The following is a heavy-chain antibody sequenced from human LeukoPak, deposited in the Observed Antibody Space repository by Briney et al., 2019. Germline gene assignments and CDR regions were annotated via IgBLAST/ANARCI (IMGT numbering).Heavy chain of an antibody. CDR1: GYTFTSYD. CDR3: ARRGVIAAAEVDP. CDR2: MNPNSGNT. Sequence: ASVKVSCQASGYTFTSYDINWVRQATGQGLEWMGWMNPNSGNTGYAQKLQGRVTMTRNTSISTAYMELSSLRSEDTAVYYCARRGVIAAAEVDPWGQGTLVTVSS. D-gene: IGHD6-13*01. V-gene: IGHV1-8*01. J-gene: IGHJ5*02.